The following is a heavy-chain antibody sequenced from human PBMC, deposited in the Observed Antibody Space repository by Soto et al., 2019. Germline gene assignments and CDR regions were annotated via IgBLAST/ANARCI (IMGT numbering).Heavy chain of an antibody. Sequence: SQTLSLTCAISGDSVSSNSAAWNWIRQSPSRGFEWLGRTYYRSKWYNEYAVSVKGRISINSDTYKNHFSLQLNSVTPEDTDVYYCARTGGETDSWGQGTLVTVSA. CDR3: ARTGGETDS. CDR1: GDSVSSNSAA. CDR2: TYYRSKWYN. J-gene: IGHJ4*02. D-gene: IGHD3-16*01. V-gene: IGHV6-1*01.